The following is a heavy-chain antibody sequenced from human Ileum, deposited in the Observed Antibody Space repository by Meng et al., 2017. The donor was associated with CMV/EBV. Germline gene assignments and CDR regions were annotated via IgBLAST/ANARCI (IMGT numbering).Heavy chain of an antibody. Sequence: GGSLRLSCAASGFTFSDHGMRWVRQAPGKGLEWVAFVQYDRFSKYYADAVKGRFTISRDHSNNTLYLQMDSLRPEDTAIYYCARDFRYKWSYWLDPWGQGTLVTVSS. CDR3: ARDFRYKWSYWLDP. J-gene: IGHJ5*02. V-gene: IGHV3-30*02. D-gene: IGHD1-7*01. CDR1: GFTFSDHG. CDR2: VQYDRFSK.